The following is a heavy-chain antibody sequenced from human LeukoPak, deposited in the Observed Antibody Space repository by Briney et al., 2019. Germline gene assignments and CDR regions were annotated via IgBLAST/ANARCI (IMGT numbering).Heavy chain of an antibody. V-gene: IGHV3-21*01. J-gene: IGHJ4*02. D-gene: IGHD3-22*01. CDR2: ISSSSSYI. CDR1: GFTFSSYS. Sequence: GGSLRLSCAASGFTFSSYSMNWVRQAPGKGLEWVSSISSSSSYIYYADSVKGRFTISRDNAKNSLYLQMNSLRAEDTAVYYCARHSEYYYDSSGYFDYWGQGTLVTVSS. CDR3: ARHSEYYYDSSGYFDY.